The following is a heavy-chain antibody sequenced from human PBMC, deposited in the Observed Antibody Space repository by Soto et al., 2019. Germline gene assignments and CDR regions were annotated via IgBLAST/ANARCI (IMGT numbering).Heavy chain of an antibody. CDR3: ARAGGLGAVAVDY. CDR2: IYHSGST. J-gene: IGHJ4*02. CDR1: GGSISSGGNS. Sequence: LQLQESGSGLVKPSQTLSLTCAVSGGSISSGGNSWSWIRQPPGKGLEWIGYIYHSGSTYYNPSLKSRVTISVDRSKNQFSLTLSSVTAADTAVYYCARAGGLGAVAVDYWGQGTLVTVSS. V-gene: IGHV4-30-2*01. D-gene: IGHD6-19*01.